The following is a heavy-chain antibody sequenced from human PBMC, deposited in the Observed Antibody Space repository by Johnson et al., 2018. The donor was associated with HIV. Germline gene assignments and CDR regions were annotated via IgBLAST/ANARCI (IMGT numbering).Heavy chain of an antibody. J-gene: IGHJ3*02. CDR3: AKESETYGGNIGFEHPFDI. V-gene: IGHV3-48*04. CDR1: GLSFSNFG. CDR2: ISSSGSTI. Sequence: VQLVESGGGVVQPGKSLTLSCVGSGLSFSNFGIHWVRQAPGQGLEWVSYISSSGSTIYYADSVKGRLTISRDNTKNSLYLQMNSLRAEDTAVYYCAKESETYGGNIGFEHPFDIWGQGTMVTVSS. D-gene: IGHD4-23*01.